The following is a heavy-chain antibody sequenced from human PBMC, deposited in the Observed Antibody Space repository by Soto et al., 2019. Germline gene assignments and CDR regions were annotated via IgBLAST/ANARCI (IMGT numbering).Heavy chain of an antibody. V-gene: IGHV4-59*01. D-gene: IGHD3-10*01. CDR3: ARGPPYYYGSGSYYYFDY. J-gene: IGHJ4*02. CDR2: IYYSGST. CDR1: GGSISSYY. Sequence: PSETLSLTCTVSGGSISSYYWSWIRQPPGKGLEWIGYIYYSGSTNYNPSLKSRVTISVDTSKNQFSLKLSSVTAADTAVYYCARGPPYYYGSGSYYYFDYWGQGTLVTVSS.